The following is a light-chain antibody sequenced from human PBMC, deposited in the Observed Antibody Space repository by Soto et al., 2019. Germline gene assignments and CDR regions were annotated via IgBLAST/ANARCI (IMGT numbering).Light chain of an antibody. V-gene: IGKV3-15*01. CDR3: QQYNNWLWT. Sequence: EIVMTQSPATLYVSPGERATLSCRASQSVSRNVAWYQQKPGQAPRLLIHDASTRATGISVRFSGSGSGTEFTLTISSLQSEDFAVYYCQQYNNWLWTFGQGTKVEIK. CDR1: QSVSRN. J-gene: IGKJ1*01. CDR2: DAS.